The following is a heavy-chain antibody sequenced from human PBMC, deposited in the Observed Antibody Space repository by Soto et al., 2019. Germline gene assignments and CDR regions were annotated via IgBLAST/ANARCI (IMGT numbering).Heavy chain of an antibody. Sequence: PGESLTISCKGSGYSFTSYCIGWVRQMPGKGLEWMGIIYPGDSDTRCSPSFQGQVTISADKSISTAYLQWSSLKASDTAMYYCARHLRHYYYGIDVWGQGTTVTVSS. CDR3: ARHLRHYYYGIDV. CDR1: GYSFTSYC. J-gene: IGHJ6*02. CDR2: IYPGDSDT. V-gene: IGHV5-51*01. D-gene: IGHD3-9*01.